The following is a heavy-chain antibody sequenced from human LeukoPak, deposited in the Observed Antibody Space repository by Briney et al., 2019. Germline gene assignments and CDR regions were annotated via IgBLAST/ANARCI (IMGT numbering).Heavy chain of an antibody. D-gene: IGHD3-22*01. CDR2: MYYSGST. CDR1: GGSISSGDYY. Sequence: PSETLSLTCTVSGGSISSGDYYWSWIRQPPGKGLEWIAYMYYSGSTYYNPSLRSRVTMSADTSKNQLSLKLSSVTAADTAVYYCARPYYYDSRIDPWGQGILVTVSS. CDR3: ARPYYYDSRIDP. V-gene: IGHV4-30-4*01. J-gene: IGHJ5*02.